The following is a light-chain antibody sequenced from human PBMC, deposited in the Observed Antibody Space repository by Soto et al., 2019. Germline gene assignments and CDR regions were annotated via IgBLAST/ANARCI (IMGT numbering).Light chain of an antibody. CDR3: HQSFCSPFT. CDR1: RTITKF. Sequence: DIQMTQSPSSLSASVGDRITITCRASRTITKFLNWYHQKPGKAPRLLIYSSSNLQSGVPTRFSGTGSGTDFSLTISSLQPEDFGTYYSHQSFCSPFTFGQGTRVDIK. CDR2: SSS. J-gene: IGKJ5*01. V-gene: IGKV1-39*01.